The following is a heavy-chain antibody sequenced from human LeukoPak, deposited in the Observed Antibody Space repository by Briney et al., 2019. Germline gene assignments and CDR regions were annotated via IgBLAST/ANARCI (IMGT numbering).Heavy chain of an antibody. J-gene: IGHJ4*02. CDR1: GGSFSGYY. Sequence: SETLSLTCAVCGGSFSGYYWSLIRQPPGKGLEWIGEINHSGSTNYIPSLKSRVTISVDTSKNQFSLKLSSVTAADTAVYYCARADGGDIVVVPAAIKFDYWGQGTLVTVSS. CDR3: ARADGGDIVVVPAAIKFDY. CDR2: INHSGST. D-gene: IGHD2-2*01. V-gene: IGHV4-34*01.